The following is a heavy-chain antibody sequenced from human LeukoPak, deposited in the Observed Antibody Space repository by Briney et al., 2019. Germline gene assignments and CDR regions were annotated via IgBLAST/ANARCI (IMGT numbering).Heavy chain of an antibody. D-gene: IGHD3-10*01. CDR3: ARVSSKATVRGLITKKNYYYYYMDV. V-gene: IGHV3-53*01. J-gene: IGHJ6*03. CDR2: IYSGTT. CDR1: GFSVRNND. Sequence: GGSLRLSCAASGFSVRNNDMTWVRRAPGKGLEWVSFIYSGTTHYSDSVKGRFTISRDNSKNTLYLQMNSLRAEDTAVYYCARVSSKATVRGLITKKNYYYYYMDVWGKGTTVTISS.